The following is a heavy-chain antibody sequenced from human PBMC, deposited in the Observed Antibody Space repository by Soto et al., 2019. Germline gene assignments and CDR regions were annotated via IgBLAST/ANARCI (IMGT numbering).Heavy chain of an antibody. CDR2: IYSGGST. D-gene: IGHD2-8*01. Sequence: EVQLVESGGGLVQPGGSLRLSCAASGFTVSSNYMSWVRQTPGKGLEWVSVIYSGGSTYYADSVKGRFTISRDNSKNTLYLQMNSLRAVDTAVYYCARIPHLLMAVGWFDPWGQGTLVTVSS. V-gene: IGHV3-66*01. CDR3: ARIPHLLMAVGWFDP. CDR1: GFTVSSNY. J-gene: IGHJ5*02.